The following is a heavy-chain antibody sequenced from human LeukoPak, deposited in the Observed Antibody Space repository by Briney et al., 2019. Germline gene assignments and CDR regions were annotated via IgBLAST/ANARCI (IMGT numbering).Heavy chain of an antibody. CDR1: GYTFTNYY. Sequence: ASVKVSCKASGYTFTNYYIHWVRQAPGQGLEWMGLINPSGGNTNYAQNFQGRVTMTRDTSTSTVYMGLSSLRSEDTAVYYCARVRDGYNDAYDIWGQGTMVTVPS. CDR3: ARVRDGYNDAYDI. CDR2: INPSGGNT. J-gene: IGHJ3*02. V-gene: IGHV1-46*01. D-gene: IGHD5-24*01.